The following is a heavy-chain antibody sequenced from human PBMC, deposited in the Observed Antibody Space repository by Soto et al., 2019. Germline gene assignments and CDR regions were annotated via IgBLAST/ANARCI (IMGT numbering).Heavy chain of an antibody. V-gene: IGHV3-30*18. Sequence: ESGGGVVQPGRSLRLSCAASGFTFSSYGMHWVRQAPGKGLEWVAVISYDGSNKYYADSVKGRFTISRDNSKNTLYLQMNSLRAEDTAVYYCAKDRHRYSYVNVGGKDVWGQGTTVTVSS. D-gene: IGHD5-18*01. CDR2: ISYDGSNK. J-gene: IGHJ6*02. CDR3: AKDRHRYSYVNVGGKDV. CDR1: GFTFSSYG.